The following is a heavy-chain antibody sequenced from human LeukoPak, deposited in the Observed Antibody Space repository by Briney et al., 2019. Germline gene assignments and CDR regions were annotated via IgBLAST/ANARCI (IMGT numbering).Heavy chain of an antibody. CDR2: LSKSGNT. CDR1: GGSISSYY. J-gene: IGHJ4*02. Sequence: SETLSLTCTVSGGSISSYYWSWIRLPPGKGLEWIGYLSKSGNTNYSPSLKSRVTIFGDTSKNQFFLKLSSVTAADTAVYYCARVVGATTYVDYWGLGTLVTVSS. D-gene: IGHD1-26*01. CDR3: ARVVGATTYVDY. V-gene: IGHV4-59*01.